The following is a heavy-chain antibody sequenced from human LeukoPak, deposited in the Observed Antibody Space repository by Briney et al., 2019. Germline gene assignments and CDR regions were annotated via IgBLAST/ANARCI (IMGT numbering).Heavy chain of an antibody. CDR1: GFTFSSYG. CDR2: INGSGGST. CDR3: AKGPIPGFDY. Sequence: GGSLRLSCAASGFTFSSYGMCWVRQAPGKGLEWVSSINGSGGSTYYADSVKGRFTISRDNSKSTLYLQMNSLRAEDTAVYYCAKGPIPGFDYWGQGALVTVSS. J-gene: IGHJ4*02. V-gene: IGHV3-23*01.